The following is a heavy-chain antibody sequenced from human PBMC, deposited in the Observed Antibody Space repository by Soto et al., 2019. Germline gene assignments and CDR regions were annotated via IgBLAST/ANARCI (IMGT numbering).Heavy chain of an antibody. CDR2: ISSSSSYI. CDR1: GFTFSSYS. V-gene: IGHV3-21*01. D-gene: IGHD2-2*01. Sequence: PGVSLRLSCSASGFTFSSYSMNWVRQAPGKGLEWVSSISSSSSYIYYADSVKGRFTISRDNAKNSLYLQMNSLRAEDTAVYYCAREGAVGYCSSTSCYGAYYYYYMDVWGKGTTVTVSS. CDR3: AREGAVGYCSSTSCYGAYYYYYMDV. J-gene: IGHJ6*03.